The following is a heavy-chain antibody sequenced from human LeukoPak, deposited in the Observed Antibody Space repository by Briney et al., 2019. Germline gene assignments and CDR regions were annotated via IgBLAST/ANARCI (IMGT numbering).Heavy chain of an antibody. Sequence: ASETLSLTCTVSGGSISSSSYYWGWIRQPPGKGLEWIGSIYYSGSTYYNPSLKSRVTISVGTSKDQFSLKLSSVTAADTAVYYCARDYPPNSSGRSFDYWGQGTLVTVSS. CDR2: IYYSGST. CDR1: GGSISSSSYY. V-gene: IGHV4-39*07. CDR3: ARDYPPNSSGRSFDY. D-gene: IGHD6-19*01. J-gene: IGHJ4*02.